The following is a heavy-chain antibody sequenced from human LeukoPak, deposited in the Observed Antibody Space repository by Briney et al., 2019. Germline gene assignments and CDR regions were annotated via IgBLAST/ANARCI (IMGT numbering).Heavy chain of an antibody. CDR1: SGSFSGYY. J-gene: IGHJ3*02. D-gene: IGHD1-26*01. Sequence: SETLSLTCAVYSGSFSGYYWSWIRQPPGKGLEWIGEINHSGNTNYNPSLKSRVTISVDTSKNQFSLKLSSVTAADTAVYYCARDLSKKWDAFDIWGQGTMVTVSS. CDR3: ARDLSKKWDAFDI. CDR2: INHSGNT. V-gene: IGHV4-34*01.